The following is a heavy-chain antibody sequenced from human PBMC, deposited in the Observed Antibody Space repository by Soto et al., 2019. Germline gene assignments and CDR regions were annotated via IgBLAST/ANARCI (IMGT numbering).Heavy chain of an antibody. D-gene: IGHD6-13*01. CDR2: IYYSGST. Sequence: SETLSLTCTVSGGSVSSGSYCWSWIRQPPGKGLEWIGSIYYSGSTYYNPSLKSRVTISVDTSKNQFSLKLSSVTAADMAMYYCARPKTIGAAAGKGWFDPWGQGTLVTVSS. CDR3: ARPKTIGAAAGKGWFDP. V-gene: IGHV4-39*01. J-gene: IGHJ5*02. CDR1: GGSVSSGSYC.